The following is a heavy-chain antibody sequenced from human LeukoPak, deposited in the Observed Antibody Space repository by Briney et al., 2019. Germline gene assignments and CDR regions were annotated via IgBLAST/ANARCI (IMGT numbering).Heavy chain of an antibody. CDR3: ARDRSPDY. CDR2: ISYDGSNK. CDR1: GFTFSSYA. V-gene: IGHV3-30-3*01. J-gene: IGHJ4*02. Sequence: PGRSLRLSCAASGFTFSSYAMHWVRQAPGKGLEWVAVISYDGSNKYYADSVKGRFTISRDNSKNTLYLQMNSLRAEDTAVYYCARDRSPDYWGQGTLVTVSS. D-gene: IGHD1-26*01.